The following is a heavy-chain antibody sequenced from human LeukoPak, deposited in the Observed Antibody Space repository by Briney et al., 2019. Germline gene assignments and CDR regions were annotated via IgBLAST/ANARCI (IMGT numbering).Heavy chain of an antibody. CDR3: AELGITMIGGV. J-gene: IGHJ6*04. V-gene: IGHV3-48*04. Sequence: GGSLRLSCAASGFTFSMYSMNWVRQAPGKGLEWVSYISSSGSTIYYADSVKGRFTISRDNAKNSLYLQMNSLRAEDTAVYYCAELGITMIGGVWGKGTTVTISS. D-gene: IGHD3-10*02. CDR2: ISSSGSTI. CDR1: GFTFSMYS.